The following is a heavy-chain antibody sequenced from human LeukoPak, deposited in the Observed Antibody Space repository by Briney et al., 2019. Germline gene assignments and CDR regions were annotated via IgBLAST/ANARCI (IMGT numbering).Heavy chain of an antibody. CDR2: ISGSGGST. CDR1: GFTFSSYA. J-gene: IGHJ3*02. V-gene: IGHV3-23*01. CDR3: AADPRRVRGVIDAFDI. Sequence: GGSLRLSCAASGFTFSSYAMSWVRQAPGKGLEWVSAISGSGGSTYYADSVKGRFTISRDNSKNTLYLQMNSLRAEDTAVYYCAADPRRVRGVIDAFDIWRQGTMVTVSS. D-gene: IGHD3-10*01.